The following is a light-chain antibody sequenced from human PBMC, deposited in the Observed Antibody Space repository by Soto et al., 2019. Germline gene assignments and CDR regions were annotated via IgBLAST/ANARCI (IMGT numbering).Light chain of an antibody. V-gene: IGLV2-14*01. CDR3: SSHTSSSTSYV. CDR2: DVS. CDR1: SSDVGGYNY. J-gene: IGLJ1*01. Sequence: QSVRTQPASVSGSPGQSITISCTGTSSDVGGYNYVSWYQQHPGKAPKLMIYDVSNRPSGVSNRFSGSKSANTASLTISGLQAEDEADSYCSSHTSSSTSYVSGTGTKVTVL.